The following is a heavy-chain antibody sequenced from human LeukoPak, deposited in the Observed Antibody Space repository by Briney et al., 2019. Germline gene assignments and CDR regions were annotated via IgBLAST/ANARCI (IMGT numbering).Heavy chain of an antibody. CDR3: AKPSGSGVDY. J-gene: IGHJ4*02. CDR2: IRSDGYHT. Sequence: GGSLRLSCGASGFVFDNHDMHWVRQAPGKGLEWVAFIRSDGYHTYYADSVKGRFTITRDNFKNTVCLQMNSLRLEDMAVYYCAKPSGSGVDYWGRGTRVTVSS. D-gene: IGHD1-26*01. V-gene: IGHV3-30*02. CDR1: GFVFDNHD.